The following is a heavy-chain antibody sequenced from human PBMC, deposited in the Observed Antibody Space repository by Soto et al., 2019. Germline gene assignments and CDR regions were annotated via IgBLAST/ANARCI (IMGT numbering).Heavy chain of an antibody. CDR3: AREGGAAAGPFDY. D-gene: IGHD6-13*01. J-gene: IGHJ4*02. CDR2: IKQDGTEK. CDR1: GFTFSSFW. Sequence: GGSLRLSCAASGFTFSSFWMSWVRQAPGKGLEWVANIKQDGTEKYYVDSVMGRFTVSRDNAKNSLYLEMNSLRADDTAVYYCAREGGAAAGPFDYWGQGTLVTVSS. V-gene: IGHV3-7*01.